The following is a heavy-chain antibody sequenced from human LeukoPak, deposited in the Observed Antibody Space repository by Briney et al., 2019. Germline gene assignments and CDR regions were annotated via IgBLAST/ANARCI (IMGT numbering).Heavy chain of an antibody. D-gene: IGHD1-26*01. CDR1: GYTLTELS. CDR3: ATGNPTSGSYSYGMDA. J-gene: IGHJ6*02. CDR2: FDPEDGET. Sequence: ASVKVSCKVSGYTLTELSMHWVRQAPGKGLEWMGGFDPEDGETIYAQKFQGRVTMTEDTSTDPAYMELSSLRSEDTAVYYCATGNPTSGSYSYGMDAWGQGTTVTVSS. V-gene: IGHV1-24*01.